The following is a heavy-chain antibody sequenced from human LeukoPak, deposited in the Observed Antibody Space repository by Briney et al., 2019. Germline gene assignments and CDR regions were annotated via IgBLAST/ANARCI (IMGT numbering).Heavy chain of an antibody. CDR3: ASGLKTVTLDY. D-gene: IGHD4-17*01. V-gene: IGHV1-69*17. CDR2: IIPIFGIA. J-gene: IGHJ4*02. Sequence: ASVKVSCKASGGTFSSYAISWVRQAPGQGLEWMGGIIPIFGIANYAQKFQGRVTITADKSTSTANMELSSLRSEDTAVYYCASGLKTVTLDYWGQGTLVTVSS. CDR1: GGTFSSYA.